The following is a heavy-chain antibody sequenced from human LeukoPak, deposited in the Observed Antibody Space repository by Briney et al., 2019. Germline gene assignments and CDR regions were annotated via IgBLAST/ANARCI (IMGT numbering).Heavy chain of an antibody. CDR3: ARRPYYYGSGSSRWFDP. CDR1: GGSFSSYY. D-gene: IGHD3-10*01. J-gene: IGHJ5*02. CDR2: INHSGST. V-gene: IGHV4-34*01. Sequence: RSSETLSLTCAVYGGSFSSYYWSWIRQPPGKGLEWIGEINHSGSTNYNPSLKSRVTISVDTSKNQFSLKLSSVTAADTAVYYCARRPYYYGSGSSRWFDPWGQGTLVTVSS.